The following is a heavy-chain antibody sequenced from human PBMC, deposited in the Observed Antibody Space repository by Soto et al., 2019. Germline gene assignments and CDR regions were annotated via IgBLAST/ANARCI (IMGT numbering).Heavy chain of an antibody. V-gene: IGHV3-30*03. CDR2: ISYDGSTK. D-gene: IGHD2-21*02. Sequence: QVQLVESGGGVVQPGRSLRLSCAASGFTFSSYGMHWVRQAPGKGLEWVAVISYDGSTKYYADSVKGRFTISRDNSKNTLYLQMNSLRAEDTAVYYCASGGVTDYYYYGMDVWGQGTTVTVSS. J-gene: IGHJ6*02. CDR3: ASGGVTDYYYYGMDV. CDR1: GFTFSSYG.